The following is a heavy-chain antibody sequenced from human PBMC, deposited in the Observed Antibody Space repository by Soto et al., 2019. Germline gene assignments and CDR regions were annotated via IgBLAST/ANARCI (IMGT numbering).Heavy chain of an antibody. CDR3: AREDSSSWLNWFDP. CDR1: GFTFSSYS. J-gene: IGHJ5*02. V-gene: IGHV3-48*01. CDR2: ISSSSSTI. D-gene: IGHD6-13*01. Sequence: EVQLVESRGGLVQPGGSLRLSCAASGFTFSSYSMNWVRQAPGKGLEWVSYISSSSSTIYYADSVKGRFTISRDNAKNSLYLQMNSLRAEDTAVYYCAREDSSSWLNWFDPWGQGTLVTVSS.